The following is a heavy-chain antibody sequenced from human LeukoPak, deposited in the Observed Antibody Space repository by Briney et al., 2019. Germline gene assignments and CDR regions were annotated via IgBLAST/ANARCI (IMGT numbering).Heavy chain of an antibody. V-gene: IGHV3-21*01. Sequence: GGSLRLSCAASGFTFSSYSMNWVRQAPGKGLEWVSSISSSSSYIYYADSVKGRFTISRNNAKNSLYLQMNSLRAEDTAVYYCARSAYYYGSGTTKRERAYFDYWGQGTLVTVSS. D-gene: IGHD3-10*01. CDR3: ARSAYYYGSGTTKRERAYFDY. CDR2: ISSSSSYI. J-gene: IGHJ4*02. CDR1: GFTFSSYS.